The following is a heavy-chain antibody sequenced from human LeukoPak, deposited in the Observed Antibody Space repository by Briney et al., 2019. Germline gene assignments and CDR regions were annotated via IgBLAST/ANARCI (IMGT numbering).Heavy chain of an antibody. CDR3: AKDLDGYNSVAYYYYGMDV. CDR2: ISYDGSNK. Sequence: PGGSLRLSCAASGFTFSSYAMHWVRQAPGKGLEWVAVISYDGSNKYYADSVKGRFTISRDNSKNTLYLQMNSLRAEDTAVYYCAKDLDGYNSVAYYYYGMDVWGQGTTVTVSS. CDR1: GFTFSSYA. J-gene: IGHJ6*02. V-gene: IGHV3-30-3*01. D-gene: IGHD5-24*01.